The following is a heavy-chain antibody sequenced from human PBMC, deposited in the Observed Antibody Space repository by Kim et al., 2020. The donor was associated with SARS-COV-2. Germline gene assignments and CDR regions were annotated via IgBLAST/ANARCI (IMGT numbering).Heavy chain of an antibody. V-gene: IGHV5-51*01. Sequence: GESLKISCKGSGYSFTNYWIGWVRQMPGKGLEWMGVIYPGDSDTRYSPSFRGQVTISADKSISTAYLQWSSLEASDTAMYYCARHQCSGGSCYSGFDDWGQGTLVTVSS. CDR1: GYSFTNYW. D-gene: IGHD2-15*01. CDR2: IYPGDSDT. CDR3: ARHQCSGGSCYSGFDD. J-gene: IGHJ4*02.